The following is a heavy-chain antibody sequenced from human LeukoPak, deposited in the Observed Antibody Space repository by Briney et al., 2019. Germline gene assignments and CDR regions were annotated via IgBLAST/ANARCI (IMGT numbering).Heavy chain of an antibody. V-gene: IGHV4-59*01. CDR1: GGSISSYY. CDR2: IYYSGST. D-gene: IGHD3-3*01. J-gene: IGHJ6*03. Sequence: PSETLSLTCTVSGGSISSYYWSWIRQPPGKGLEWIGYIYYSGSTNYNPSLKSRVTISVDTSKNQFSLKLSSATAADTAVYYCARGFNYYYYMDVWGKGTTVTVSS. CDR3: ARGFNYYYYMDV.